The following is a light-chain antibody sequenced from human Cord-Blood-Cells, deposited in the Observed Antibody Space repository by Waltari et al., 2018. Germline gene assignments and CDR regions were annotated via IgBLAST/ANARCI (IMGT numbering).Light chain of an antibody. J-gene: IGLJ1*01. CDR1: GSDVGGYNY. CDR3: CSYAGSYTYV. Sequence: QSALTLPRSVSGSPGQSVTISCTGTGSDVGGYNYVAWYQQHRGKAPKLMIYDVSKRPSGVPDRFSGSKSGNTASLTISGLQAEDEADYYCCSYAGSYTYVFGTGTMVTVL. CDR2: DVS. V-gene: IGLV2-11*01.